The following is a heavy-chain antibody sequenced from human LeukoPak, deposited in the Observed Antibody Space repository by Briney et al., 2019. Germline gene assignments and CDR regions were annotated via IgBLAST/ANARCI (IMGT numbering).Heavy chain of an antibody. CDR2: IWYDGSNK. V-gene: IGHV3-30*04. CDR3: AREGGIAVAGALDY. J-gene: IGHJ4*02. CDR1: GFTFSSYA. D-gene: IGHD6-19*01. Sequence: GGSLRLSCAASGFTFSSYAMHWVRQAPGKGLEWVAVIWYDGSNKYYADSVKGRFTISRDNSKNTLYLQMNSLRAEDTAVYYCAREGGIAVAGALDYWGQGTLVTVSS.